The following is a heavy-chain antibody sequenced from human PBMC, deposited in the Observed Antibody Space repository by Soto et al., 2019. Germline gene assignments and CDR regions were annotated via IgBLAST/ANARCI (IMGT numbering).Heavy chain of an antibody. CDR2: VIPIFGTP. CDR1: GGTFSTYA. CDR3: ARSQGGSSSLDIYYYYYYGMDV. V-gene: IGHV1-69*01. Sequence: QVQLVQSGAEVKKPGSSVEVSCKAPGGTFSTYAISWVRQAPGQGLEWMGGVIPIFGTPKYAQKFQGRVTLTADESTSTGYMELRSRRSEDTAVYYCARSQGGSSSLDIYYYYYYGMDVWGQGTTVTVSS. D-gene: IGHD2-15*01. J-gene: IGHJ6*02.